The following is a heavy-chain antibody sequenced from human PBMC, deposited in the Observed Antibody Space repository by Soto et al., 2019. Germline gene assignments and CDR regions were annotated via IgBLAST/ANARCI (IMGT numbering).Heavy chain of an antibody. V-gene: IGHV3-23*01. CDR3: ANPLPSYSSGLGDAFDI. J-gene: IGHJ3*02. D-gene: IGHD6-25*01. Sequence: PGGALRLSCAASGFTFSSYAMSWVRQATGEGLEWVSAISSSGGSTYYADSVKGRFTISRDNSTNTPYLQMNSLRAEDTAVYYCANPLPSYSSGLGDAFDIWGQGTMVTVSS. CDR1: GFTFSSYA. CDR2: ISSSGGST.